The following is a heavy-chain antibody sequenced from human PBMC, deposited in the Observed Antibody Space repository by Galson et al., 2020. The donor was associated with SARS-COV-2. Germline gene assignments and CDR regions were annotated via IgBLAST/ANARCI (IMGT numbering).Heavy chain of an antibody. CDR1: GFTFRNYA. CDR2: ISDNGDNI. V-gene: IGHV3-23*01. D-gene: IGHD6-13*01. Sequence: GESLKISCAASGFTFRNYAMSWVRQAPGKGLEWVSVISDNGDNINYADSVKGRFAISRDNSKNTVFLQMNFLRTEDTALYYCARESFPGNIADAFDIWGQGTMVIASS. CDR3: ARESFPGNIADAFDI. J-gene: IGHJ3*02.